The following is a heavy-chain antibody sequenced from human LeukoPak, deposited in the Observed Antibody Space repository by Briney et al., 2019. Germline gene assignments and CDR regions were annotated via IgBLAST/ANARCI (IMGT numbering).Heavy chain of an antibody. V-gene: IGHV3-48*03. CDR2: ISSSGSTI. J-gene: IGHJ4*02. CDR1: GFTFSSYE. CDR3: ARTLRDSSGWYGPFDY. D-gene: IGHD6-19*01. Sequence: QPGGSLRLSCAASGFTFSSYEMNWVRQAPGKGLEWVSYISSSGSTIYYADSVKGRFTISRDNAKNSLYLQMNSLRAEDTAVYYCARTLRDSSGWYGPFDYWGQGALVTVSS.